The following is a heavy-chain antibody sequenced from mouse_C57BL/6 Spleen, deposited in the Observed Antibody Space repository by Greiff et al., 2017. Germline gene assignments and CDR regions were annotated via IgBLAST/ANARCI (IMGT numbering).Heavy chain of an antibody. Sequence: QVQLQQPGAELVKPGASVKLSCKASGYTFTSYWMQWVKQRPGQGLEWIGEIDPSDSYTNYNQKFKGKATLTVDTSSSTAYMQLSSLTSEDSAVYYCARQDGSSYDYAMDYWGQGTSVTVSS. CDR1: GYTFTSYW. CDR3: ARQDGSSYDYAMDY. J-gene: IGHJ4*01. D-gene: IGHD1-1*01. CDR2: IDPSDSYT. V-gene: IGHV1-50*01.